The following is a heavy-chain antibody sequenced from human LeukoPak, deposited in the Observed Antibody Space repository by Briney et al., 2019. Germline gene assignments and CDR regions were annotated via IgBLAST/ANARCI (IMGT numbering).Heavy chain of an antibody. D-gene: IGHD2-15*01. CDR2: INPNSGGT. CDR1: GYPFTGYY. CDR3: ARPSAARRYYFDY. J-gene: IGHJ4*02. Sequence: ASVKVSCKASGYPFTGYYMHWVRQAPGQGLEWMGWINPNSGGTNYAQKFQGRVTMTRDTSISTAYMELSRLRSDDTAVYYCARPSAARRYYFDYWGQGTLVTVSS. V-gene: IGHV1-2*02.